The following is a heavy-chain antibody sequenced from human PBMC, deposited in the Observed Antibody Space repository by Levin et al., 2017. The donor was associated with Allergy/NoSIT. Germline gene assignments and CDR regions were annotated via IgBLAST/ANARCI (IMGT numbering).Heavy chain of an antibody. CDR2: IYPGDSDT. D-gene: IGHD3-3*01. CDR1: GYSFTSYW. Sequence: ASVKVSCKGSGYSFTSYWIGWVRQMPGKGLEWMGIIYPGDSDTRYSPSFQGQVTISADKSISTAYLQWSSLKASDTAMYYCARSTTIFGVGTEGQWGQGTLVTVSS. J-gene: IGHJ4*02. V-gene: IGHV5-51*01. CDR3: ARSTTIFGVGTEGQ.